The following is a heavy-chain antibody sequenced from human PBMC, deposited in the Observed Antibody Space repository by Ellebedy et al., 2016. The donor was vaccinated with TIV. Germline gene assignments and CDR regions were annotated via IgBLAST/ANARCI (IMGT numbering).Heavy chain of an antibody. J-gene: IGHJ4*02. D-gene: IGHD3-10*01. Sequence: GESLKISCAASGFTFSSYGMHWVRQAPGKGLEWVAVIWYDGSNKYYADSVKGRFTISRDNSKNTLYLQMSSLRAEDTAVYYCVKDVGTLRITMVRGVLDYWGQGTLVTVSS. CDR3: VKDVGTLRITMVRGVLDY. V-gene: IGHV3-30*02. CDR1: GFTFSSYG. CDR2: IWYDGSNK.